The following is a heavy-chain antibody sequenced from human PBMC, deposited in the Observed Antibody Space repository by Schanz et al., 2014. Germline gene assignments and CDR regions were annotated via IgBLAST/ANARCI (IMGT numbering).Heavy chain of an antibody. CDR1: GFTFSSYA. J-gene: IGHJ4*02. V-gene: IGHV3-30-3*01. Sequence: QVQLLQFGGGVVQPGRSLRLSCAASGFTFSSYAMHWVRHAPGKGLEWVALISNDGSIKYYADSVEGRFTISRDNSRNTLYLQMNSLRTEDTAVYYCASPSGYSDYGTYFDFWGQGTLVTVSS. D-gene: IGHD5-12*01. CDR2: ISNDGSIK. CDR3: ASPSGYSDYGTYFDF.